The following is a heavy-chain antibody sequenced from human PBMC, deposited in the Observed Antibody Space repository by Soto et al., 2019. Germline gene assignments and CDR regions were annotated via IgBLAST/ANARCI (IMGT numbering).Heavy chain of an antibody. Sequence: QVQVQQSGPGLVKPSETLSLTCTVSSGPSKSHNWGWIRQPPGRGLEWIGYVYDTWSTSYNPSLKRRVTVSADTSTNRISLTLRFVPAADTAVYYCVRQGIGFLHGLVDVWGQGTTVIVSS. J-gene: IGHJ6*01. CDR1: SGPSKSHN. V-gene: IGHV4-59*08. D-gene: IGHD3-10*01. CDR3: VRQGIGFLHGLVDV. CDR2: VYDTWST.